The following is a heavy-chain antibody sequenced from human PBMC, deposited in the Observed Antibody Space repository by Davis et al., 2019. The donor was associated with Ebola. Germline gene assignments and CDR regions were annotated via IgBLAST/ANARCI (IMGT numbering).Heavy chain of an antibody. CDR3: ATHSITIFGVAMGYMDV. Sequence: GESLKISCAASGFTFSSYGMHWVRQAPGKGLEWVAVISYDGSNKYYADSVKGRFTISRDNSKNTLYLQMNSLRAEDTAVYYCATHSITIFGVAMGYMDVWGKGTTVTVSS. D-gene: IGHD3-3*01. CDR2: ISYDGSNK. J-gene: IGHJ6*03. CDR1: GFTFSSYG. V-gene: IGHV3-30*03.